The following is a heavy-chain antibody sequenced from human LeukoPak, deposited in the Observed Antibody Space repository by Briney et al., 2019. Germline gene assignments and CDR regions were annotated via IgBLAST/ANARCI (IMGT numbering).Heavy chain of an antibody. D-gene: IGHD1-26*01. Sequence: GGSLRLSCAASGLTFASYWMTWVRQAPGKGLELVANIKEDGSEKYYVDSVKGRFTISRDDAKNSLYLQMNRLRAGDTALYYCVYGGSYYVAWGQGTLVTVSS. CDR3: VYGGSYYVA. CDR1: GLTFASYW. CDR2: IKEDGSEK. J-gene: IGHJ5*02. V-gene: IGHV3-7*01.